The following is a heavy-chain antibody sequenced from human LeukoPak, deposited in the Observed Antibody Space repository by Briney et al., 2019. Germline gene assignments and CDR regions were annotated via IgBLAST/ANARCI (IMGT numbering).Heavy chain of an antibody. V-gene: IGHV3-21*01. CDR3: TRGVSGSYSYYFDY. D-gene: IGHD1-26*01. CDR1: GFTFSSYS. Sequence: GGSLRLSCAASGFTFSSYSMNWVRQAPGKGLEWVASIASSCSYIFFADSMKGRFTISRDNAKKSLFMQMNSLRTDDTAVYFCTRGVSGSYSYYFDYWGQGALVTVSS. CDR2: IASSCSYI. J-gene: IGHJ4*02.